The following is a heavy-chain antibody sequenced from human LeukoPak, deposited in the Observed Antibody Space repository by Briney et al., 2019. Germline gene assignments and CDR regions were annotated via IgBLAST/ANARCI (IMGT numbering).Heavy chain of an antibody. D-gene: IGHD6-25*01. Sequence: SETLSLTCTVSGGSISGGGYYWSWIRQHPGKGLEWIGYIYYSGSTYYNPSLKSRVTISVDTSKNQFSLKLSSVTAADTAVYYCARGRDLSSGRKEAHYYFDYWGQGTLVTVSS. CDR3: ARGRDLSSGRKEAHYYFDY. CDR1: GGSISGGGYY. J-gene: IGHJ4*02. V-gene: IGHV4-31*03. CDR2: IYYSGST.